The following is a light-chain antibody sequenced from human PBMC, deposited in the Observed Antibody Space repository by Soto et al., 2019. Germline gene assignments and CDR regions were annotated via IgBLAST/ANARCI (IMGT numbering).Light chain of an antibody. CDR1: QGIRNY. Sequence: DLQMTQSPTSLSASVGDRVTITCRASQGIRNYVAWYQQIPGKAPKLLIYAASTLQSGVPYRFSGSGSGTDFTLTINGLQPEDVATYSCQKYSSVPVFGPGTKVEIK. J-gene: IGKJ3*01. CDR3: QKYSSVPV. CDR2: AAS. V-gene: IGKV1-27*01.